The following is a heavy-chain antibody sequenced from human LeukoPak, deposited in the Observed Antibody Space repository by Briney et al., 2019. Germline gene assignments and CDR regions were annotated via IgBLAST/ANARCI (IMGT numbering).Heavy chain of an antibody. J-gene: IGHJ4*02. D-gene: IGHD2-15*01. V-gene: IGHV3-7*01. CDR3: AREYCSGGSCFPGGY. CDR1: GFTFSSYW. CDR2: IKQDGSEK. Sequence: GGSLRLSCAASGFTFSSYWMSWVRQAPGKGLEWVAKIKQDGSEKYYVDSVKGRFTISRDNAKNSLYLQMSSLRAEDTAVYYCAREYCSGGSCFPGGYWGQGTLVTVSS.